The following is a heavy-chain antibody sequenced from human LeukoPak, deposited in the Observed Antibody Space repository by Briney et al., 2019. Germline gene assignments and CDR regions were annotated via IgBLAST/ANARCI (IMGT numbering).Heavy chain of an antibody. V-gene: IGHV5-51*01. CDR2: IYPGDSDI. CDR3: ARQEYCSGGSCYTWFDP. J-gene: IGHJ5*02. D-gene: IGHD2-15*01. Sequence: GESLKISCKGSGDRFTNYWIAWVRHMPGKGLEWMGIIYPGDSDIRYSPSFQGQVTISADKSISTAYLQWSSLKASDTAMYYCARQEYCSGGSCYTWFDPWGQGTLVTVSS. CDR1: GDRFTNYW.